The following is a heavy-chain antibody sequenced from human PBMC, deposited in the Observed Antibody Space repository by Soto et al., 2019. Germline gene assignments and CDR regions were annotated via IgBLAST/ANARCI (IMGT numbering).Heavy chain of an antibody. J-gene: IGHJ3*02. D-gene: IGHD1-26*01. CDR2: IIPIFGTA. Sequence: ASVKVSCKASGGTFSSYTISRVRQAPGQGLEWMGGIIPIFGTANYAQKFQGRVTITADESTSTAYMELSSLRSEDTAVYYCARAGGSYTGDAFDIWGQGTMVTVSS. V-gene: IGHV1-69*13. CDR3: ARAGGSYTGDAFDI. CDR1: GGTFSSYT.